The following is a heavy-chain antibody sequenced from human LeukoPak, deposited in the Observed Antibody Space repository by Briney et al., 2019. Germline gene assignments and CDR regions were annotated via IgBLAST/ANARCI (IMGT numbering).Heavy chain of an antibody. CDR1: GYSFTSYW. CDR3: ARHSTRSYSSGWYQDY. J-gene: IGHJ4*02. V-gene: IGHV5-51*01. D-gene: IGHD6-19*01. CDR2: IYPGDSDT. Sequence: GESLKIFCKGSGYSFTSYWIGWGRQMPGKGLEWMGVIYPGDSDTSYSPSFQGQVTISADKSISTAYLQWSSLKASDTAMYYCARHSTRSYSSGWYQDYWGQGTLVTVSS.